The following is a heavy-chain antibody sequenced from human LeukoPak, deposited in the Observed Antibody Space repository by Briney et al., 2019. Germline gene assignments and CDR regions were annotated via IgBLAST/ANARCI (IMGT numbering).Heavy chain of an antibody. CDR2: MSSSGSTI. CDR3: ARDLGDSYGPPPSFQH. Sequence: GGSLRLSCAASGFTFSDYYMSWIRQAPGKGLEWVSYMSSSGSTIYHADSVKGRFTISRDNAKNSLYLQMNSLRAEDTAVYYCARDLGDSYGPPPSFQHWGQGTLVTVSS. CDR1: GFTFSDYY. V-gene: IGHV3-11*01. D-gene: IGHD5-18*01. J-gene: IGHJ1*01.